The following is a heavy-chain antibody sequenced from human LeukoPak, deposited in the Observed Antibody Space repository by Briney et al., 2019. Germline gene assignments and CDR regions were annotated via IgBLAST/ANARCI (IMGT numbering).Heavy chain of an antibody. Sequence: PGGSLRLSCAASGLTVSYNHMKWARQAPGRGREWGSVIYSDGNRHYADYVKSTFTISRDNARHTVFFQMNSLRDEDTAVYYCARELLGGSYHRYGMDVWGQGTPVTVSS. CDR3: ARELLGGSYHRYGMDV. D-gene: IGHD1-26*01. CDR1: GLTVSYNH. CDR2: IYSDGNR. J-gene: IGHJ6*02. V-gene: IGHV3-66*01.